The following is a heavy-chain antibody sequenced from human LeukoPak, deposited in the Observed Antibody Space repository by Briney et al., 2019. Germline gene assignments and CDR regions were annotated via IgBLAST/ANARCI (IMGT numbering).Heavy chain of an antibody. CDR1: GFTFSSYA. J-gene: IGHJ4*02. D-gene: IGHD3-9*01. CDR2: TSYDGSNK. CDR3: ARESIFLEYYFDY. V-gene: IGHV3-30-3*01. Sequence: GGSLRLSCAASGFTFSSYAMHWVRQAPGKGLEWVAVTSYDGSNKYYADSVKGRFTISRDNSKNTLYLQMNSLRAEDTAVYYCARESIFLEYYFDYWGQGTLVTVSS.